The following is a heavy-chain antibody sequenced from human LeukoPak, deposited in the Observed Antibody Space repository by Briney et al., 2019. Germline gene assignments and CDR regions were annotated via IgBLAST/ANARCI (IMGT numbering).Heavy chain of an antibody. CDR2: IYYSGST. V-gene: IGHV4-39*01. J-gene: IGHJ4*02. CDR3: ARRYGDTDY. Sequence: SETLSLTCTVSGGSISSSSYYWGWIRQPPGKGLEWIGSIYYSGSTYYNPSLKSRVTISVDTSKNQFSLKLSPVTAADTAVYYCARRYGDTDYWGQGTLVTVSS. D-gene: IGHD4-17*01. CDR1: GGSISSSSYY.